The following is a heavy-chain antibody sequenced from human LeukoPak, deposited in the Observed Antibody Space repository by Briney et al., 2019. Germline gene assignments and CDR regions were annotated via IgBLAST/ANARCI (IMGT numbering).Heavy chain of an antibody. CDR1: AFTFNNFA. V-gene: IGHV3-23*01. D-gene: IGHD6-6*01. J-gene: IGHJ4*02. Sequence: GGSLRLSCAASAFTFNNFAMSWVRQAPGKGLEWVSGISAGGGTTIYVDSVKGRFTISRDNSKNTLYLQMNSPRAEDTAVYYCARRDSSRSFDYWGQGTLVTVSS. CDR3: ARRDSSRSFDY. CDR2: ISAGGGTT.